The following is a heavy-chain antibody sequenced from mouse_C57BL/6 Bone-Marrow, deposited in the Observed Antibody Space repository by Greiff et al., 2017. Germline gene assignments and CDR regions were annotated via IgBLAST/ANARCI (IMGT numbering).Heavy chain of an antibody. J-gene: IGHJ3*01. CDR1: GFSLTSYG. CDR3: ARNFNEGFAY. V-gene: IGHV2-2*01. CDR2: IWSGGST. Sequence: VKLMESGPGLVQPSQSLSITCTVSGFSLTSYGVHWVRPSPGKGLEWLGVIWSGGSTDYNAAFISRLSISKDNSKSQVFFKMNSLQADDTAIYYCARNFNEGFAYWGQGTLVTVSA.